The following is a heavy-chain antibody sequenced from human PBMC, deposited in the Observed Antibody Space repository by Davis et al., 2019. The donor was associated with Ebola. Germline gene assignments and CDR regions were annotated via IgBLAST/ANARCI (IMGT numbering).Heavy chain of an antibody. CDR2: INAANDNT. CDR1: GYTFTTYI. J-gene: IGHJ4*02. D-gene: IGHD1-1*01. V-gene: IGHV1-3*01. Sequence: ASVKVSCKASGYTFTTYIMHWVRQAPRQRLEWMGWINAANDNTKYSEKFQGRVTITKDTSASTAYMELSNLRSEDTAVYYCARRGTGADYWGQGTLVTVSS. CDR3: ARRGTGADY.